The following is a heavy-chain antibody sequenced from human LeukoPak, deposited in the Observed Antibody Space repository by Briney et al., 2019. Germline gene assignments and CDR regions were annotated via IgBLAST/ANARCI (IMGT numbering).Heavy chain of an antibody. CDR1: GFTVSSNY. Sequence: HSGGSLRLSCAASGFTVSSNYMSWVRQAPGKGLEWVSVIYSGGSTYYADSVKGRFTISRDNSKNTLYLQMSSLRAEDTAVYYCARHRSLYYYMDVWGKGTTVTVSS. CDR2: IYSGGST. CDR3: ARHRSLYYYMDV. V-gene: IGHV3-66*02. J-gene: IGHJ6*03. D-gene: IGHD3-16*02.